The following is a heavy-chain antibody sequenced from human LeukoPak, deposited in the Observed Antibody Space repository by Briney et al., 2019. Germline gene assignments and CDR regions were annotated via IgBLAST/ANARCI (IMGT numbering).Heavy chain of an antibody. D-gene: IGHD3-3*01. CDR2: ISYDGSNK. J-gene: IGHJ4*02. CDR1: GFTFSSYS. CDR3: AKDQALRFLEWSTFDY. Sequence: GGSLRLSCAASGFTFSSYSMNWVRQAPGKGLEWVAVISYDGSNKYYADSVKGRFTISRDNSKNTLYLQMNSLRAEDTAVYYCAKDQALRFLEWSTFDYWGQGTLVTVSS. V-gene: IGHV3-30-3*01.